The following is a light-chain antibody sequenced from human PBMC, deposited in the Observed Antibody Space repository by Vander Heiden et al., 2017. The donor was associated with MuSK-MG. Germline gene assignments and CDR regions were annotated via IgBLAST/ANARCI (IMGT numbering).Light chain of an antibody. CDR2: RIN. Sequence: HSVLTQQPSASGTPGQRVTICCSGSSSNVGSNYVYWYQQLPGPAPRLSIYRINRRPSGVPDRFAGSKSGTSASLAISGLRSEDEADYDCAAWDDSLSGVVFGGGTKLTVL. V-gene: IGLV1-47*01. CDR1: SSNVGSNY. CDR3: AAWDDSLSGVV. J-gene: IGLJ2*01.